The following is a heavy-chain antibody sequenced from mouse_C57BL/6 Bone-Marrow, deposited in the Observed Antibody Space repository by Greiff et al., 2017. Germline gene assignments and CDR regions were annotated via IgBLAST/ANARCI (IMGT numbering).Heavy chain of an antibody. J-gene: IGHJ3*01. D-gene: IGHD6-1*01. Sequence: QVQLQQSGAELARPGASVKLSCKASGYTFTSYGISWVKQRTGQGLEWIGEIYPRSGNTYYNEKFKGKATLTADKTSSTAYMELRILAAEDSAYYCGVRDFAYWGQGTLITVSA. CDR2: IYPRSGNT. V-gene: IGHV1-81*01. CDR3: VRDFAY. CDR1: GYTFTSYG.